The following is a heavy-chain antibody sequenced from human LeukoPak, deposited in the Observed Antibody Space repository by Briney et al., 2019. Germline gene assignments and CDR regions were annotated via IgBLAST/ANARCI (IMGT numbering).Heavy chain of an antibody. CDR1: GFTFSSYE. CDR3: ARGPPMYSYGSSAYHYDYFEY. CDR2: ISSSGTTI. Sequence: GGSLRLSCAASGFTFSSYEMNWVRQAPGKGLEWVSYISSSGTTIYYADSVNGRFTISRDNAKNSLYLQMNSLRAEDTAVYYCARGPPMYSYGSSAYHYDYFEYWGQGTLVTVSS. D-gene: IGHD3-22*01. J-gene: IGHJ4*02. V-gene: IGHV3-48*03.